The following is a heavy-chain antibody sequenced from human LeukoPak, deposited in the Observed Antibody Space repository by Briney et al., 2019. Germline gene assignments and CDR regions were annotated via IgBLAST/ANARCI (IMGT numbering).Heavy chain of an antibody. CDR2: IIPIFGTA. V-gene: IGHV1-69*06. J-gene: IGHJ6*03. CDR1: GGTFSSYA. Sequence: GASVKVSCKASGGTFSSYAISWVRQAPGQGLEWMGGIIPIFGTANYAQKSQGRVTITADKSTSTAYMELSSLRSEDTAVYYCARAGLNNYYGSGSYYNGVFPNYYYYYMDVWGKGTTVTVSS. CDR3: ARAGLNNYYGSGSYYNGVFPNYYYYYMDV. D-gene: IGHD3-10*01.